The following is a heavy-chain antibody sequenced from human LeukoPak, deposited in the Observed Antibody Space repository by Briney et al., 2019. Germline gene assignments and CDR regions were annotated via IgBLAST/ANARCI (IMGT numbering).Heavy chain of an antibody. CDR3: AIVADHYQWYLDV. CDR1: GFDVSSNY. V-gene: IGHV3-53*01. D-gene: IGHD2-2*01. J-gene: IGHJ2*01. Sequence: GGSLSLSCEASGFDVSSNYMNWVRQAPGKGLEWVSILYSGGSTYYADSVKGRFTVSRDSSGNTLFLHMTRLKTEDRAVYFCAIVADHYQWYLDVWGRGTLVTVSS. CDR2: LYSGGST.